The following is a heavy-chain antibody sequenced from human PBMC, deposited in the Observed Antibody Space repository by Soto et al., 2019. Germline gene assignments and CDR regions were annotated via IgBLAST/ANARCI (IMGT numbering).Heavy chain of an antibody. CDR3: ARPTRYYYDSSGQSAWFDP. D-gene: IGHD3-22*01. J-gene: IGHJ5*02. CDR1: GGTFSSYA. Sequence: SVKVSCKASGGTFSSYAISWVRQAPGQGLEWMGGIIPIFGTANYAQKFQGRVTITADESTSTAYIELSSLISEDTAVYYCARPTRYYYDSSGQSAWFDPWGQGTLVTVSS. V-gene: IGHV1-69*13. CDR2: IIPIFGTA.